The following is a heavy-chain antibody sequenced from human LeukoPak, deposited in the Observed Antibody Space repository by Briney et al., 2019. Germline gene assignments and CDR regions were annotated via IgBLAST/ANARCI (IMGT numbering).Heavy chain of an antibody. J-gene: IGHJ4*02. Sequence: GGSLRLSCAASGFTFDDYAMHWVRQAPGKGLEWVSGISWNSGSIGYADSVKGRFTISRDNAKNSLYLQMNSLRAEDTALYYCAKDNSRQRYFDYWGQGTLVIVSS. D-gene: IGHD4-11*01. CDR1: GFTFDDYA. CDR2: ISWNSGSI. CDR3: AKDNSRQRYFDY. V-gene: IGHV3-9*01.